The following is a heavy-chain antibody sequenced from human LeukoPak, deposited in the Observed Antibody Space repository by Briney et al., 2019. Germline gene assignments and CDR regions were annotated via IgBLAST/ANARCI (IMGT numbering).Heavy chain of an antibody. CDR1: GGSISSSSYY. Sequence: SETLSLTCTVSGGSISSSSYYWGWIRQPPGKGLEWIGNIYYSGSTYYNPSLKSRVTMSVDTSKNQFSLNLSSVTAADTAVYYCARFSSIAAAFDYWGLGTLVTVSS. J-gene: IGHJ4*02. D-gene: IGHD6-13*01. CDR3: ARFSSIAAAFDY. CDR2: IYYSGST. V-gene: IGHV4-39*07.